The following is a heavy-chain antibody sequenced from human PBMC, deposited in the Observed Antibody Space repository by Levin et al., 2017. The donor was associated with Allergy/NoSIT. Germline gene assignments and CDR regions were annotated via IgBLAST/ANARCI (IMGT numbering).Heavy chain of an antibody. J-gene: IGHJ4*02. V-gene: IGHV1-18*01. CDR1: GYPFTSNG. Sequence: GESLKISCKTSGYPFTSNGISWVRQAPGQGLEWMGWNTVYNGETKYAKKVQGRVTMATDTTTRTGYMELTGLRSYDTAVYYCATLRYYFDFTANSEGIVLEYWGQGTLVTVSS. D-gene: IGHD3-22*01. CDR2: NTVYNGET. CDR3: ATLRYYFDFTANSEGIVLEY.